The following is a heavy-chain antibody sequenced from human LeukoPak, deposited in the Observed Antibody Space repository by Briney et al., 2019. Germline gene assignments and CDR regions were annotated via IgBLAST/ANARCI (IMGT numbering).Heavy chain of an antibody. Sequence: ASVKVSCKGSVYSFTSYWIGWVRQMPGKGLEWMGIIYPGDSDTRYSSSFQGQATISADKSISPAYLQWSSLKASDTAMYYCARRDCSSTSCQGFDPWGQGTLVTVSS. CDR1: VYSFTSYW. D-gene: IGHD2-2*01. CDR2: IYPGDSDT. V-gene: IGHV5-51*01. J-gene: IGHJ5*02. CDR3: ARRDCSSTSCQGFDP.